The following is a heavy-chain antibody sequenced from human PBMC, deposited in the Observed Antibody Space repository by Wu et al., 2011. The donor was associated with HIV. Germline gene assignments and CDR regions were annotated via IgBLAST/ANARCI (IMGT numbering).Heavy chain of an antibody. V-gene: IGHV1-69*14. CDR3: AREIYHYQNWWFGRGGRFDL. CDR1: GGNFNRQA. D-gene: IGHD3-10*01. CDR2: IIPSFVTA. J-gene: IGHJ3*01. Sequence: QVQLVQSGAEVKKPGSSVKVSCKASGGNFNRQAISWVRQAPGQGLEWMGGIIPSFVTANSAQRFQGRLAISADTSTNTAYMELSSLTSEDTAIYYCAREIYHYQNWWFGRGGRFDLWGQGTTATVSS.